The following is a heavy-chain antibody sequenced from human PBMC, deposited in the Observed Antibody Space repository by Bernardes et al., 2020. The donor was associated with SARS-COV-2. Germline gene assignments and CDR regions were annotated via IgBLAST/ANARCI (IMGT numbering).Heavy chain of an antibody. CDR2: IYYSGST. CDR3: ARDGVGATSYFDY. V-gene: IGHV4-30-4*01. J-gene: IGHJ4*02. Sequence: SETLSLTCTVSGGSISSGDYYWSWIRQPPGKGLEWIGYIYYSGSTYYNPSLKSRVTISVDTSKNQFSLKLSSVTAADTAVYYCARDGVGATSYFDYWGQGTLVTVSS. CDR1: GGSISSGDYY. D-gene: IGHD1-26*01.